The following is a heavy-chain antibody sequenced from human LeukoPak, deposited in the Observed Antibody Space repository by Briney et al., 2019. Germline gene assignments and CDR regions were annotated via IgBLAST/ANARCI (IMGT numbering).Heavy chain of an antibody. CDR2: ISGNDEST. CDR1: GFSCSTRG. Sequence: GGSLRLSCAASGFSCSTRGMSWVRQAPGKGLEWVSAISGNDESTFYADSVKGRFTISRDNSRNTLYLQLSSLSAEDSAIYYCVRDRRPARTYSGLFDYWGQGTLVTVSS. V-gene: IGHV3-23*01. J-gene: IGHJ4*02. CDR3: VRDRRPARTYSGLFDY. D-gene: IGHD5-12*01.